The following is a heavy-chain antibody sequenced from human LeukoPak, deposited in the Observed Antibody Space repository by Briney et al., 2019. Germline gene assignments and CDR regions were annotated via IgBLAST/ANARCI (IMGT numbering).Heavy chain of an antibody. D-gene: IGHD6-13*01. V-gene: IGHV1-3*03. J-gene: IGHJ6*03. CDR3: AKTQRAVGIAGWDYMDV. Sequence: GASVKVSCKASGYTFTSYAMHWVRQAPGQRLEWMGWINAGNGNTKYSQEFQGRVTITADKSTSTAYMELSSLRSEDTAVYYCAKTQRAVGIAGWDYMDVWGKGTTVTVSS. CDR1: GYTFTSYA. CDR2: INAGNGNT.